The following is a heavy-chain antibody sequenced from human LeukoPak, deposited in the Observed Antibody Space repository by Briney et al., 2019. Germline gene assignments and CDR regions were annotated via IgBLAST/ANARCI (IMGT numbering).Heavy chain of an antibody. CDR1: GSSLSTAG. Sequence: PGGSLRLSCLGSGSSLSTAGIHWVRLPPGKGLGWGTHIRFDGTNIHYLDSVKGRFTVSRDNPKNTVYPQMNNVRPEDTALYYCAKETTFAYYDTFEYWGRGAMVTVSS. CDR3: AKETTFAYYDTFEY. J-gene: IGHJ3*01. V-gene: IGHV3-30*02. D-gene: IGHD3-16*01. CDR2: IRFDGTNI.